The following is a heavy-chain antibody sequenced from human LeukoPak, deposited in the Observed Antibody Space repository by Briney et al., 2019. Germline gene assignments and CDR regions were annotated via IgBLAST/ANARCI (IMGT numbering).Heavy chain of an antibody. D-gene: IGHD1-26*01. Sequence: SVKVSCKASGGTFSSYAISWVRQAPGQGLEWMGGIIPIFGTANYAQKFQGRVTITADESTSTAYMELRSLRSDDTAVYYCASFEWELKPPHYYYYYMDVWGKGTTVTVSS. CDR2: IIPIFGTA. J-gene: IGHJ6*03. V-gene: IGHV1-69*13. CDR3: ASFEWELKPPHYYYYYMDV. CDR1: GGTFSSYA.